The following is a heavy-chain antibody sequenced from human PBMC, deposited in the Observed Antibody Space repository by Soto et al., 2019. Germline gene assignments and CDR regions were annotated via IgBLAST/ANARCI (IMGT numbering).Heavy chain of an antibody. CDR1: GFIVSHNY. Sequence: PGGSLRLSCIPSGFIVSHNYMSWVRQAPGTGLEWVSVIYSSGATYYADSVKGRFTISRDDSKNTLYLQMNSPRAEDTAVYYCARGITGTTFDYWGQGTLVTVSS. CDR3: ARGITGTTFDY. V-gene: IGHV3-53*01. D-gene: IGHD1-20*01. CDR2: IYSSGAT. J-gene: IGHJ4*02.